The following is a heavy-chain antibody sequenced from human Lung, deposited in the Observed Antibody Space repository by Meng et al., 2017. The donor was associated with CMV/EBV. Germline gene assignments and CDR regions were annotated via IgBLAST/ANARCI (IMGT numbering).Heavy chain of an antibody. CDR3: AKCSSTSCRYFDY. J-gene: IGHJ4*02. CDR2: MYSGGSST. D-gene: IGHD2-2*01. Sequence: GGSXRLXCTVYGGSLGDYFWTWIRQPPGKGLEWVSVMYSGGSSTFYADSVQGRFTISRDESKNTLYLQMNSLRAEDTALYYCAKCSSTSCRYFDYWGQGTLVTVSS. CDR1: GGSLGDYF. V-gene: IGHV3-23*03.